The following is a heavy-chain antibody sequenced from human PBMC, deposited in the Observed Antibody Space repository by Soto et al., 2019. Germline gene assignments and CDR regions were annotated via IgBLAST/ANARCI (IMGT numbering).Heavy chain of an antibody. CDR2: INTGNGNT. CDR3: AKGSRMWTPDY. D-gene: IGHD2-21*01. V-gene: IGHV1-3*04. Sequence: EASVKVSCKASGYTFTDYAMHWVRQAPGQRLEWMGWINTGNGNTKFSLKFQGRVTITRDTSATTAYMELTSLRSEDTAVYYCAKGSRMWTPDYWGQGTLVTVSS. J-gene: IGHJ4*02. CDR1: GYTFTDYA.